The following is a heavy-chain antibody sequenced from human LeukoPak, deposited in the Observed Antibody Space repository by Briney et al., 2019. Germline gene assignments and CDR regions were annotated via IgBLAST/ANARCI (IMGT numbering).Heavy chain of an antibody. CDR2: ISTSSRTI. D-gene: IGHD4-17*01. CDR3: ARESPDYGDYFVGPFDP. V-gene: IGHV3-48*03. J-gene: IGHJ5*02. CDR1: GFTFSTYE. Sequence: GGSLRLSCAASGFTFSTYEMNWVRQAPGKGLEWVSYISTSSRTIYYADSVKGRFTISRDNAKNSLYLQMNSLRAEDTAVYYCARESPDYGDYFVGPFDPWGQGTLVTVSS.